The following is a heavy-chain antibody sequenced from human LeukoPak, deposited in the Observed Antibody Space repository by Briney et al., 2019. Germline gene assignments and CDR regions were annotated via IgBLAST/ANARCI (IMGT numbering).Heavy chain of an antibody. V-gene: IGHV3-15*01. CDR1: GFTFSNAW. CDR3: TGRIVVVVAATPRPENYFDY. J-gene: IGHJ4*02. D-gene: IGHD2-15*01. Sequence: GGSLRLSCAASGFTFSNAWMSWVRQAPRKGLEWVGRIKSKTDGGTTDYAAPVKGRFTISRDDSKNTLYLQMNSLKTEDTAVYYCTGRIVVVVAATPRPENYFDYWGQGTLVTVSS. CDR2: IKSKTDGGTT.